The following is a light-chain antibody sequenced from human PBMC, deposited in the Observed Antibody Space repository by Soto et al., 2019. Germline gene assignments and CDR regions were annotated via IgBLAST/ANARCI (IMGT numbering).Light chain of an antibody. CDR2: AAS. CDR1: QGISSY. J-gene: IGKJ4*01. Sequence: DIQLTQSPSFLSASVGARVTITCRTSQGISSYLAWYQQKPGKAPKLLIYAASTFQSVIPSRSSGTGSGTEFTLTNTSLQPEDFAPYYCQQLNSQGTFGGGTKVEIK. V-gene: IGKV1-9*01. CDR3: QQLNSQGT.